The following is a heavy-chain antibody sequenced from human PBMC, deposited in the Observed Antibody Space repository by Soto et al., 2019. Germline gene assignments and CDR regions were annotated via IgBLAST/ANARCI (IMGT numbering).Heavy chain of an antibody. D-gene: IGHD2-15*01. CDR1: GGSISSYY. V-gene: IGHV4-59*01. J-gene: IGHJ6*02. CDR3: ARASGNCSGGSCYFYYYYGMDV. CDR2: IYYSGST. Sequence: SETLSLTCTVSGGSISSYYWSWIRQPPGKGLEWIGYIYYSGSTNYNPSLKSRVTISVDTSKNQFSLKLSSVTAADTAVYYCARASGNCSGGSCYFYYYYGMDVRGQGTTVTVSS.